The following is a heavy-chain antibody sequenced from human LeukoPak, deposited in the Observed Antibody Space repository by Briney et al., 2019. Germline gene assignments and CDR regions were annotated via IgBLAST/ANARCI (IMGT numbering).Heavy chain of an antibody. Sequence: GGSLRLSCAASGFTFSSYAMSSVRQAPGKGLEWVSAISSIGGSTYYADSVKGRFTISRDNSKNTLYLQMNSLRAEDTAVYYCASSSWQRNYWGQGTLVTVSS. J-gene: IGHJ4*02. D-gene: IGHD6-13*01. CDR2: ISSIGGST. V-gene: IGHV3-23*01. CDR3: ASSSWQRNY. CDR1: GFTFSSYA.